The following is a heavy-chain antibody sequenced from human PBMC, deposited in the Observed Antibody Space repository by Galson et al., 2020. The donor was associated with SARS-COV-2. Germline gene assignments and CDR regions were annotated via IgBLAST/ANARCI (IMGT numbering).Heavy chain of an antibody. Sequence: SLKISCAASGFTFSDYYMSWIRQAPGKGQEWVSYISSTSSYIGYADSVKGRFTISRDNAKNSLYLQMSSLRADDTSVYYCATTRGPYFDYWGQGTLVTVSS. CDR2: ISSTSSYI. J-gene: IGHJ4*02. D-gene: IGHD2-2*01. CDR1: GFTFSDYY. CDR3: ATTRGPYFDY. V-gene: IGHV3-11*06.